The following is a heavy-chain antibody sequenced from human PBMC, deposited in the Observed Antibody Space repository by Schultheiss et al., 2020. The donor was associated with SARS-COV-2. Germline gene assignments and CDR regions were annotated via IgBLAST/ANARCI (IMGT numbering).Heavy chain of an antibody. J-gene: IGHJ1*01. Sequence: GGSLRLSCAASGFTFSSYAMHWVRQAPGKGLEWVAVISYDGSNKYYADSVKGRFTISRDNSKNTLYLQMNSLRAEDTAVYYCARDSSEAYCGGDCYQFFQHWGQGTLVTVAS. CDR1: GFTFSSYA. CDR2: ISYDGSNK. CDR3: ARDSSEAYCGGDCYQFFQH. V-gene: IGHV3-30*01. D-gene: IGHD2-21*02.